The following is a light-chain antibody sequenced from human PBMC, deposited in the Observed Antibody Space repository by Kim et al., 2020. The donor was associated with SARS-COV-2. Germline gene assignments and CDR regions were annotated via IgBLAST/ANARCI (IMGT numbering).Light chain of an antibody. Sequence: DIQLTQSPSFLSASVGDRVTITCRASQGISSYLNWYQQKPGKAPKLLIYAASSLQSGVPSRFSGSGSGTDFTLTISSLQPEDFATYYCQQSYSSHYTFGQGTKLEI. CDR3: QQSYSSHYT. CDR2: AAS. V-gene: IGKV1-39*01. J-gene: IGKJ2*01. CDR1: QGISSY.